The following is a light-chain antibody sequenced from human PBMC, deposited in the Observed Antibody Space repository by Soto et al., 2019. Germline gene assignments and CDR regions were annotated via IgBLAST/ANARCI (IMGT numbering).Light chain of an antibody. CDR1: QSVSSN. Sequence: EIVMTQSPATLSVSPGERATLSCRASQSVSSNLAWYQQKPGQAPRLLIYGASTRDAGIPARFSGSGSGTQSTITIGSPPSENVAINYCPQYNNWPHHSTFGPGTKVDIK. CDR3: PQYNNWPHHST. J-gene: IGKJ3*01. CDR2: GAS. V-gene: IGKV3D-15*01.